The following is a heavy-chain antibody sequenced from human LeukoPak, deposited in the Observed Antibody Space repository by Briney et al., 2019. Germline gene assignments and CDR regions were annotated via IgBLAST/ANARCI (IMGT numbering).Heavy chain of an antibody. CDR3: ARDQAGAFYM. V-gene: IGHV3-74*01. Sequence: GGSLRLSCAASGFAFSTYWMHWVRQAPGKGLVWVSRISSDGSVTSYADSVKGRFTISSDNAKNTKNTLYLQMNSLRAEDTAVYYCARDQAGAFYMWGQGTMVTVSS. CDR2: ISSDGSVT. CDR1: GFAFSTYW. J-gene: IGHJ3*02. D-gene: IGHD3-10*01.